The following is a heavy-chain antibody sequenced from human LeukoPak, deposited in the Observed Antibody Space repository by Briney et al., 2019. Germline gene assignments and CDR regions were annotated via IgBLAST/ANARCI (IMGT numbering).Heavy chain of an antibody. CDR3: ARDPAYCSGGSCHGGWFDP. CDR1: GFTFSSYS. D-gene: IGHD2-15*01. CDR2: ISISSSYI. V-gene: IGHV3-21*01. Sequence: GGSLRLSCAASGFTFSSYSMNWVRQTPGKGLEWVSSISISSSYIYYVDSVKGRFTISRDNAKNPLYLQMNSLRVEDTAVYYCARDPAYCSGGSCHGGWFDPWGQGTLVTVSS. J-gene: IGHJ5*02.